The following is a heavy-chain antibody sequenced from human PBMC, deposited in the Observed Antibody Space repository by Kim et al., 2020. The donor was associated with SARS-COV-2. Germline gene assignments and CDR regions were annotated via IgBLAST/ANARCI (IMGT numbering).Heavy chain of an antibody. J-gene: IGHJ4*02. CDR3: ARGAAHKYYFDY. V-gene: IGHV1-2*02. Sequence: NYAQKFQGRVTMTRDTSISTAYMELSRLRSDDTAVYYCARGAAHKYYFDYWGQGTLVTVSS. D-gene: IGHD6-6*01.